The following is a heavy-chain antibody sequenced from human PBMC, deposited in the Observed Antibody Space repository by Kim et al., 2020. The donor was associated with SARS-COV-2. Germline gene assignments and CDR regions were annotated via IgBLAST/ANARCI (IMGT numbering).Heavy chain of an antibody. Sequence: SETLSLTCTVSGGSVSSAANYWSWIRQPPGKGLEWIGYLYYTTSTNYNPSLRGRVTISPDTSKNQFSLRLSSVTAAATAVYYCARVSSDAFDFWGQGTTVTVPA. CDR2: LYYTTST. J-gene: IGHJ3*01. CDR1: GGSVSSAANY. CDR3: ARVSSDAFDF. V-gene: IGHV4-61*08.